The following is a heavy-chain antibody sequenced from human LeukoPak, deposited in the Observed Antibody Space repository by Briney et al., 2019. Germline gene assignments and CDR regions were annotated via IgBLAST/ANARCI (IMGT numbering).Heavy chain of an antibody. CDR1: GFTFTKYW. J-gene: IGHJ4*02. CDR2: IKQDGSDK. Sequence: LTGDSLRLSCAASGFTFTKYWMTWVRQAPGKGLEWVGNIKQDGSDKNYMDSVKGRFTISRDNTKNSVYLQMSSLRAEDTAVYYCAREVWGPEYWGQGTLVTVSS. D-gene: IGHD1-14*01. CDR3: AREVWGPEY. V-gene: IGHV3-7*01.